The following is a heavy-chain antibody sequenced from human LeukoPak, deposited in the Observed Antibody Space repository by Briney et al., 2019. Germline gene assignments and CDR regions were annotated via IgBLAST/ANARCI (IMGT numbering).Heavy chain of an antibody. CDR1: GFTFSRYG. CDR3: ARDEGIAVAGTFDY. J-gene: IGHJ4*02. Sequence: GGSLRLSCAASGFTFSRYGMHWVRQAPGKGLEWVAVISYDGSNKYYADSVKGRFTISRDNSKNTLYLQMNSLRAEDTAVYYCARDEGIAVAGTFDYWGQGTLVTVSS. V-gene: IGHV3-30*19. CDR2: ISYDGSNK. D-gene: IGHD6-19*01.